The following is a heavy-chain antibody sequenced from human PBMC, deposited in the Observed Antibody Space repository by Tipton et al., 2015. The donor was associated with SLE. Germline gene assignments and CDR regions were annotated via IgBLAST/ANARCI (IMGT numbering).Heavy chain of an antibody. D-gene: IGHD3-22*01. CDR2: IDYSGST. CDR3: ARTGYYDSSGYYYALGLDY. V-gene: IGHV4-59*01. J-gene: IGHJ4*02. Sequence: GLVKPSETLSLTCTVSGGSISSYYWSWIRQPPGKGLEWIGCIDYSGSTKYNPSLKSRVTISVDTSKNQFSLRLSSVTAADTAVYYCARTGYYDSSGYYYALGLDYWGQGTLVTVSS. CDR1: GGSISSYY.